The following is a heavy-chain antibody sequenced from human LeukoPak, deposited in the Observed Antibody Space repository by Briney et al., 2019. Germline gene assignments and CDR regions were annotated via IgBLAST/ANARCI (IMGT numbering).Heavy chain of an antibody. CDR2: IYSGGST. D-gene: IGHD3-22*01. Sequence: GGSLRLSCAASGFTVSSTYVSSVRQDPGKGLEWDSVIYSGGSTYDADSVKGRFTISRHNSKNTLYLQMNSLRAEDTSMAARARASATSYYYDSSGYYPFDYWGQGTLVTVSS. J-gene: IGHJ4*02. V-gene: IGHV3-53*04. CDR1: GFTVSSTY. CDR3: ARASATSYYYDSSGYYPFDY.